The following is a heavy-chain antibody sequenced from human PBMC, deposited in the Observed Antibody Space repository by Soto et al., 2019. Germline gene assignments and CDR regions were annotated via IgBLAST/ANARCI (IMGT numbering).Heavy chain of an antibody. CDR1: GYTFTSYG. CDR3: ARRPRPYYGTEA. V-gene: IGHV1-18*04. J-gene: IGHJ6*02. CDR2: ISVYTGNT. Sequence: ASVKVSCKASGYTFTSYGIRWVRQAPGQGLQWMGWISVYTGNTIYPQKLQGRVTMTTDTSTSTAYMELRSLRSDETAVYYCARRPRPYYGTEAWARGTTVTVAS. D-gene: IGHD6-6*01.